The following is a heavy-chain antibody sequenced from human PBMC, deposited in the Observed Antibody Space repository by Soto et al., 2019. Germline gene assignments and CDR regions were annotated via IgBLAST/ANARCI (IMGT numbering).Heavy chain of an antibody. CDR3: ARKVEKRGVSVEL. D-gene: IGHD3-10*01. J-gene: IGHJ4*02. CDR1: GGTFSSYT. Sequence: ASVKVSCKASGGTFSSYTISWVRQAPGQGLEWMGRIIPILGIANYAQKYQGRVTITADKSTSTAYMELSRLRSEDTAVYYCARKVEKRGVSVELWGQGTLVTVSS. CDR2: IIPILGIA. V-gene: IGHV1-69*02.